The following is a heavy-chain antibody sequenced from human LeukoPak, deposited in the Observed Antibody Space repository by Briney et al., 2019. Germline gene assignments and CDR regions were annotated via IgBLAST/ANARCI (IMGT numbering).Heavy chain of an antibody. D-gene: IGHD3-16*01. CDR2: IYYSGST. J-gene: IGHJ4*02. CDR1: GGSISSSSYY. Sequence: SETLSLTCTVSGGSISSSSYYWGWIRQPPGKGLEWIGSIYYSGSTYYNPPLKSRVTISVDTSKNQFSLKLSSVTAADTAVYYCARIHPEGLGGAGVDYWGQGTLVTVSS. CDR3: ARIHPEGLGGAGVDY. V-gene: IGHV4-39*01.